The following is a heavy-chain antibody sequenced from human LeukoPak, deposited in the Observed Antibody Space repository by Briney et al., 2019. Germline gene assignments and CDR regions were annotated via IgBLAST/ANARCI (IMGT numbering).Heavy chain of an antibody. V-gene: IGHV3-7*01. D-gene: IGHD2-8*01. CDR3: ARDVTNDAFDI. J-gene: IGHJ3*02. CDR2: IKQDGSEK. CDR1: GFTFSSYA. Sequence: PGGSLRLSCAASGFTFSSYAMSWVRQAPGKGLEWVANIKQDGSEKYYVDSVKGRFTISRDNAKNSLYLQMNSLRAEDTAVYYCARDVTNDAFDIWGQGTMVTVSS.